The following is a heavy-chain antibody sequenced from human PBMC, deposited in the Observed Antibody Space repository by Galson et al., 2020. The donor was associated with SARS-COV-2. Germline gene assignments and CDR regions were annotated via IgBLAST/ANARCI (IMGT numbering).Heavy chain of an antibody. Sequence: SETLSLTCTVSGASISSGDYYWNWIRQPPGKGLEWIGYLYYIGITYYNPSLKSRVSISVDTSKNQFSLKLNSVSAADTAVYDCARDRITLDSDKCGPDDDIDSWGQGTNDGVSS. V-gene: IGHV4-30-4*08. D-gene: IGHD2-21*01. CDR3: ARDRITLDSDKCGPDDDIDS. CDR2: LYYIGIT. CDR1: GASISSGDYY. J-gene: IGHJ3*02.